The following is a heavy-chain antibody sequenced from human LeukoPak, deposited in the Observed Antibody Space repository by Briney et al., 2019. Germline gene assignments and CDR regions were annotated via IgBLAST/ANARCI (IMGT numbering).Heavy chain of an antibody. CDR1: GYTFTDYF. V-gene: IGHV1-2*02. CDR2: INSNSSDT. J-gene: IGHJ3*02. Sequence: ASVKVSCKASGYTFTDYFMHWVRQAPGQGLEWMGWINSNSSDTNYAQNVQGRVTMTRDTSISTAYMELSSLRSDDTAVYYCARVKFPAKDAFDIWGQGTMVTVSS. CDR3: ARVKFPAKDAFDI.